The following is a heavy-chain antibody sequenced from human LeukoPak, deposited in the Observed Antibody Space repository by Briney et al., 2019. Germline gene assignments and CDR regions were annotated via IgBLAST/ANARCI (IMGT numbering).Heavy chain of an antibody. CDR1: GGTFISYA. CDR3: ARDYHDSSGYFDY. V-gene: IGHV1-69*13. J-gene: IGHJ4*02. Sequence: ASVKVSCKASGGTFISYAISWVRQAPGQGLEWMGGIIPIFGTANYAQKFQGRVTITADESTSTAYMELSSLRSEDTAVYYCARDYHDSSGYFDYWGQGTLVTVSS. CDR2: IIPIFGTA. D-gene: IGHD3-22*01.